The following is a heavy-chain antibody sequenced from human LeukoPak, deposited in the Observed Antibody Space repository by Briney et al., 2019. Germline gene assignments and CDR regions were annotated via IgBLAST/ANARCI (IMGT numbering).Heavy chain of an antibody. D-gene: IGHD2-2*01. Sequence: PGGSLRLSCAASGFTFSSYWMHWVRQAPGKGLVWVSRIYNDGSDRNYADSVKGRFTISRDNAKNTLYLQMNSLRAEDTAVYYCARASPYCSTTKCYQKLDYWGQGTLVTVSS. V-gene: IGHV3-74*01. CDR1: GFTFSSYW. CDR3: ARASPYCSTTKCYQKLDY. CDR2: IYNDGSDR. J-gene: IGHJ4*02.